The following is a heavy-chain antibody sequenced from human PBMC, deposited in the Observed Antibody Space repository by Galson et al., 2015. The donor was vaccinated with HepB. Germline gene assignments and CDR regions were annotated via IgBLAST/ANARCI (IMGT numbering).Heavy chain of an antibody. CDR2: ILPSDSDT. D-gene: IGHD3-16*01. CDR1: GYSFINYW. J-gene: IGHJ4*02. V-gene: IGHV5-51*01. Sequence: SGAEVKEPGESLKISCKGSGYSFINYWIGWVRQMPGQGLEWMGIILPSDSDTRYSPSFQGQVTISADKSISTAYLQWSSLKASDTAMYYCARRQVGDSISWVSDYWGQGTLVTVSS. CDR3: ARRQVGDSISWVSDY.